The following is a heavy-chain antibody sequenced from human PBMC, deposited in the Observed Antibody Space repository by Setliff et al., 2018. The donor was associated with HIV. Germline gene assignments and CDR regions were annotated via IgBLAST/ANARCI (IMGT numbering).Heavy chain of an antibody. V-gene: IGHV5-51*01. J-gene: IGHJ3*02. CDR3: ARQGDYHILTGYYSGPHDAFDI. Sequence: GESLKISCKDSGYSFPNDWIGWVRQKPGKGLEWVAIIFPGDSETRYSPSFEGQVTISVDRSLNTVYLQWSRLRASDTAIYYCARQGDYHILTGYYSGPHDAFDIWGQGTMVTVSS. CDR1: GYSFPNDW. CDR2: IFPGDSET. D-gene: IGHD3-9*01.